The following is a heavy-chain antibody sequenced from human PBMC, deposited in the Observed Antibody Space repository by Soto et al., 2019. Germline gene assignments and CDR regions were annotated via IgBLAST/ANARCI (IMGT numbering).Heavy chain of an antibody. J-gene: IGHJ4*02. CDR2: IYYGGST. CDR3: TSPVDY. Sequence: QLQLQESGPGLMKPSETLSLTCTVSGGSISSSGYYWGWIRQPPGKGLEWIGSIYYGGSTYYNPSLKSRVTLSVDTSKNQFSLRLSSVTAADTAVYYCTSPVDYWGQGTLVTVSS. CDR1: GGSISSSGYY. V-gene: IGHV4-39*01.